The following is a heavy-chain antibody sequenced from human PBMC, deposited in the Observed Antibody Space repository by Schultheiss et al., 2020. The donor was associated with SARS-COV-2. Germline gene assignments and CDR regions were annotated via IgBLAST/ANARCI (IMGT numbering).Heavy chain of an antibody. CDR3: ARDVGYCSSTSCSV. D-gene: IGHD2-2*01. Sequence: AGSLRLSCAASGFTFSSYAMHWVRQAPGKGLEWVAVISYDGSNKYYADSVKGRFTISRDNAKNTLYLQMNSLRAEDTAVYYCARDVGYCSSTSCSVWGKGTTVTVSS. J-gene: IGHJ6*04. CDR2: ISYDGSNK. CDR1: GFTFSSYA. V-gene: IGHV3-30*04.